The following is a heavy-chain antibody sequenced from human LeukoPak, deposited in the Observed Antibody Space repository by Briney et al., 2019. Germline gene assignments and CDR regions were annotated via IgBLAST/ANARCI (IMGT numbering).Heavy chain of an antibody. CDR1: GFIVSHNY. D-gene: IGHD6-13*01. CDR3: ARGPRYSFY. V-gene: IGHV3-53*01. Sequence: GGSLRLSCAASGFIVSHNYMTWVRQAPGKGLEWISVIYIDGTTYYAGSVKGRFTISRDQANNTLYLQMNTLRDEDTAVYYCARGPRYSFYWGRGTLVSVSS. CDR2: IYIDGTT. J-gene: IGHJ4*02.